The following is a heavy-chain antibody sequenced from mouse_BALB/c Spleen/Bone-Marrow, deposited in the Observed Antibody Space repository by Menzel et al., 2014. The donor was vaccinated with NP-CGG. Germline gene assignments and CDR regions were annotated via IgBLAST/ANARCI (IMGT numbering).Heavy chain of an antibody. CDR2: INPSNGGT. Sequence: VQLQQSGAELVKPGASVKLSCKASGYTFTSYYMYWVKQRPGQGLEWIGEINPSNGGTNFNEKFKSKATLTVDKSSSTAYMQLSSLTSEASAVYYCTRREYYRYDRAMDYWGQGTSVTVSS. D-gene: IGHD2-14*01. V-gene: IGHV1S81*02. CDR1: GYTFTSYY. J-gene: IGHJ4*01. CDR3: TRREYYRYDRAMDY.